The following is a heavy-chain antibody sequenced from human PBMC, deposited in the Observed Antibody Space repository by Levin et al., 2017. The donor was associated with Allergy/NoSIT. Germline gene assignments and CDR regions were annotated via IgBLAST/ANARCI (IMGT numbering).Heavy chain of an antibody. D-gene: IGHD6-13*01. CDR1: DYSIGSGYN. CDR2: IYHTGSA. CDR3: AGQIVAVGTFDY. J-gene: IGHJ4*02. V-gene: IGHV4-38-2*01. Sequence: LSQTLSLTCDVSDYSIGSGYNWGWIRQPPGKGLEWIGNIYHTGSAYYNPSLRNRVTLFVDRSTNRFSLELTSVTAADTAVYYCAGQIVAVGTFDYWGQGSLVTVSS.